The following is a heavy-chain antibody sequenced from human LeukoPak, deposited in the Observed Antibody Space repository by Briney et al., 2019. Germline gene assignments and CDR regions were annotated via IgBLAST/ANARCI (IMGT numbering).Heavy chain of an antibody. Sequence: GGSLRLSCAASGFTFSSYAMHWVRQAPGKGLEYVSAISSNGGSTYYANSVKGRFTISRDNSKNTLYLQMGSLRAGDMAVYYCARDRPIDYWGQGTLVTVSS. CDR1: GFTFSSYA. CDR2: ISSNGGST. J-gene: IGHJ4*02. CDR3: ARDRPIDY. V-gene: IGHV3-64*01.